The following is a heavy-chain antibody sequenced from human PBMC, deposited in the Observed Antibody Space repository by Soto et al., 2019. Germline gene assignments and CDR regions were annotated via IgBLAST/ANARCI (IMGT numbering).Heavy chain of an antibody. V-gene: IGHV1-2*02. CDR2: INPNSGGT. Sequence: GASVKVSWKAYRYSFSVYYIHCLRQAPGQGLEWMGWINPNSGGTNYAQKFQGRVTVTRDTPTSTAYMELSRLTSGDTAVYYCARSLTEGYCTITGCYTRPLYGMDVWGQGTTVTVSS. D-gene: IGHD2-2*02. CDR3: ARSLTEGYCTITGCYTRPLYGMDV. J-gene: IGHJ6*02. CDR1: RYSFSVYY.